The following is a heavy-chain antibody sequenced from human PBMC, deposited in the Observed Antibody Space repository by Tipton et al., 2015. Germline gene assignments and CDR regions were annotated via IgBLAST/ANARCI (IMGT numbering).Heavy chain of an antibody. CDR3: AREVWYNDSTGYDY. CDR2: IYYSGST. D-gene: IGHD3-22*01. V-gene: IGHV4-59*01. J-gene: IGHJ4*02. CDR1: GGSISSYY. Sequence: SLTCTVSGGSISSYYWSWIRQPPGKGLEWIGYIYYSGSTNYNPSLKSRVTISVDTSKNQFSLKLSSVTAADTAVYYCAREVWYNDSTGYDYWGQGTLVTVSS.